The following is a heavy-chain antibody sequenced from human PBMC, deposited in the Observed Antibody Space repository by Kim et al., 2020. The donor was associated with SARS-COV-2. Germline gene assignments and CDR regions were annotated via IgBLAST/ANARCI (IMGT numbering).Heavy chain of an antibody. CDR2: IKQDGSEK. CDR3: ARDWPLDSGYDPEDSSGYRY. Sequence: GGSLRLSCAASGFTFSSYWMSWVRQAPGKGLEWVANIKQDGSEKYYVDSVKGRFTISRDNAKNSLYLQMNSLRAEDTAVYYCARDWPLDSGYDPEDSSGYRYWGQGTLVTVSS. D-gene: IGHD3-22*01. V-gene: IGHV3-7*01. CDR1: GFTFSSYW. J-gene: IGHJ4*02.